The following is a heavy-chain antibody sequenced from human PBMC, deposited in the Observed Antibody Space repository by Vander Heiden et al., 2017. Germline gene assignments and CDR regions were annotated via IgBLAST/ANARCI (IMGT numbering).Heavy chain of an antibody. J-gene: IGHJ4*02. D-gene: IGHD3-22*01. Sequence: EVQLVESGGGLVQPGRCLRLSWAASGLTFDDYAMHWVRQAPGKGREWVSGISWNSGSIGYADSVKGRFTISRDNAKNSLYLQMNSLRAEDTALYYCAKGLSYDSSGSPDYWGQGTLVTVSS. CDR3: AKGLSYDSSGSPDY. CDR2: ISWNSGSI. CDR1: GLTFDDYA. V-gene: IGHV3-9*01.